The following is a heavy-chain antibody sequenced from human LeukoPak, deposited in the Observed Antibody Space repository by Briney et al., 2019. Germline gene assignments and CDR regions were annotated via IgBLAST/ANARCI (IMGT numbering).Heavy chain of an antibody. CDR2: IYWDDDK. Sequence: SGPTLVKPTQTLTLTCTFSGFSLSTSGVGVGWIRQPPGKALEWLALIYWDDDKRYSPSLKSRLTITKDISKNQVVLTMTSMDPVDTATYYCAHTVGRKYYYGMDVWGKGTTVIVSS. CDR1: GFSLSTSGVG. V-gene: IGHV2-5*02. D-gene: IGHD1-14*01. J-gene: IGHJ6*04. CDR3: AHTVGRKYYYGMDV.